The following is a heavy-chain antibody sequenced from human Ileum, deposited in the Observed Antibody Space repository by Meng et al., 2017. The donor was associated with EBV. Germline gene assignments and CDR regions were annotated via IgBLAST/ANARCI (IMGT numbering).Heavy chain of an antibody. CDR1: GDPTKMCSYY. CDR3: ARPIAAAGWFDP. J-gene: IGHJ5*02. Sequence: SGPRLVQPSRAPSLPVNVSGDPTKMCSYYWGWIRQPPGKGLEWIGSIYYSGRTYYNPSLKSRVTISVDTSKNQFSLKLSSVTAADTAVYYCARPIAAAGWFDPWGQGTLVTVSS. D-gene: IGHD6-13*01. CDR2: IYYSGRT. V-gene: IGHV4-39*01.